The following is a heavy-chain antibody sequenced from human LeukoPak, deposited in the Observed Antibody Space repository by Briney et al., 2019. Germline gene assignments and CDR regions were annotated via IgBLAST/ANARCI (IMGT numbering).Heavy chain of an antibody. CDR1: GFTFDDYA. D-gene: IGHD5-18*01. J-gene: IGHJ4*02. Sequence: GRSLRLSCAASGFTFDDYAMHWVRQAPGKGLEWVSGISWNSGSIGYADSVKGRFTISRDSAKNSLYLQMNSLRAEDTALYYCAKDIRDTSYYFDTWGQGTLVTVSS. CDR2: ISWNSGSI. V-gene: IGHV3-9*01. CDR3: AKDIRDTSYYFDT.